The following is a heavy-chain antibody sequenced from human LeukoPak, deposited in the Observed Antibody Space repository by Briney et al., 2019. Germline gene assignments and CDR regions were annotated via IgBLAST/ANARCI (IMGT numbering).Heavy chain of an antibody. CDR2: INPNSGGT. D-gene: IGHD3-9*01. CDR3: ARDSSPVRYFDWLLPTGGVDY. CDR1: GYTFTGYY. V-gene: IGHV1-2*02. J-gene: IGHJ4*02. Sequence: ASVKVSCKASGYTFTGYYMHWVRQAPGQGLEWMGWINPNSGGTNYAQKFQGRVTMTRDTSISTAYMELSRLRSDDTAVYYCARDSSPVRYFDWLLPTGGVDYWGQGTLVIVSS.